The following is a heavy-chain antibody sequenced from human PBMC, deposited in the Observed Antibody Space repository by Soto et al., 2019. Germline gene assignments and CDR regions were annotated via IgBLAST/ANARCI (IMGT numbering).Heavy chain of an antibody. CDR2: ISGSGDRT. CDR3: AKEGGTTGTTCFDY. D-gene: IGHD1-1*01. V-gene: IGHV3-23*01. Sequence: GGLRLSCAASGFTFSTNAMSWVRQAPGKGLEWVSAISGSGDRTYYADSVKGRFTISRDNSKNTRYLQMNSLRAEDTAVYYCAKEGGTTGTTCFDYWGQGTLVTVSS. J-gene: IGHJ4*02. CDR1: GFTFSTNA.